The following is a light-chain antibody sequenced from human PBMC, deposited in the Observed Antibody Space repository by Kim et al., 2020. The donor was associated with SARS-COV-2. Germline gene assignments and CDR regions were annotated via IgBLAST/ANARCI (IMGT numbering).Light chain of an antibody. CDR3: QQYDNHPPT. V-gene: IGKV1-33*01. J-gene: IGKJ4*01. CDR1: QDISNY. Sequence: DIQMTQSPSSLSASVGDRVTITCQASQDISNYLNWYQQKPGKAPKLLIYDASNLETGVPSRFSGSGSGTDFTFTISSLQPEDIGTYYCQQYDNHPPTFGGGTKVDIK. CDR2: DAS.